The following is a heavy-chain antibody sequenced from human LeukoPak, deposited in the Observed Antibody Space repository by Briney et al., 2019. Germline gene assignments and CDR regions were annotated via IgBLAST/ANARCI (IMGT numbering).Heavy chain of an antibody. Sequence: GESLKISCKGSGYSFSNYWIGWVRQMPGKGLEWMGIIYPGDSDTRYSPSFQGQVTISADKSISTAYLQWSSLKASDTAMYYCARQRPRDSSGYYAPNYYYYYMDVWGKGTTVTVSS. CDR1: GYSFSNYW. CDR2: IYPGDSDT. CDR3: ARQRPRDSSGYYAPNYYYYYMDV. J-gene: IGHJ6*03. D-gene: IGHD3-22*01. V-gene: IGHV5-51*01.